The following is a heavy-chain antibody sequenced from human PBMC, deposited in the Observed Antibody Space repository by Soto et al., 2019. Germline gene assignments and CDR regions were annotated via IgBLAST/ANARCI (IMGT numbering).Heavy chain of an antibody. V-gene: IGHV3-33*06. J-gene: IGHJ4*01. Sequence: GGTLRLSCAASGFTFSSYGMHWVRQAPGKGQEWVAVIWYDGSNKYYADSVKGRFTISRDNSKNTLYLQMNSLRAEDTAGYYCAKRADCSGGSCYPILPEGDKHYFDYWVHGTLVTVSS. D-gene: IGHD2-15*01. CDR2: IWYDGSNK. CDR1: GFTFSSYG. CDR3: AKRADCSGGSCYPILPEGDKHYFDY.